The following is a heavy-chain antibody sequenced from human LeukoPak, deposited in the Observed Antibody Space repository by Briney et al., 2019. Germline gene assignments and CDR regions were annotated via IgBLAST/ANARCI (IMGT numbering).Heavy chain of an antibody. Sequence: GASVKVSCKASGYTFSSYGISWVRQAPGQGLEWMGWISAYNGNTNYAQKLQGRVTMTTDTSTSTAYMELRSLRSDDTAVYYCARDGVYSSSSGGFDYWGQGTLVTVSS. CDR3: ARDGVYSSSSGGFDY. CDR1: GYTFSSYG. D-gene: IGHD6-6*01. J-gene: IGHJ4*02. V-gene: IGHV1-18*01. CDR2: ISAYNGNT.